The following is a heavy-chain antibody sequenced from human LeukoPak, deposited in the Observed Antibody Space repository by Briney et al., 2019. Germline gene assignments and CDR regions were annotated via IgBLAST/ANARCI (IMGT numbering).Heavy chain of an antibody. V-gene: IGHV3-23*01. CDR3: AKGPDYSGSYFSGFGYYFDS. CDR2: ISGSGGST. CDR1: GFTFSSYA. Sequence: PGGSLRLSCAASGFTFSSYAMNWVRQAPGKGLEWVSGISGSGGSTYYADSVKGRFSISRDNSKNTLFLQMSSLRAEDTAVYYCAKGPDYSGSYFSGFGYYFDSWGQGTLVTVSS. D-gene: IGHD1-26*01. J-gene: IGHJ4*02.